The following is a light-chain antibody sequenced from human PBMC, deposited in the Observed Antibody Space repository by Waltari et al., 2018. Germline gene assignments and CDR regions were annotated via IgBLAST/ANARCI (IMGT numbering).Light chain of an antibody. CDR2: GAA. Sequence: IVLTQSPGTLSLSPGDNASLSCKASQNLSSNFLAWYRQRPGQPPGLLIHGAAKRAAGIPDTFSGSGSGTDLTLTISRLEAEDSAVYYCQQYGTSPYTFGQGTKVEIK. CDR3: QQYGTSPYT. J-gene: IGKJ2*01. CDR1: QNLSSNF. V-gene: IGKV3-20*01.